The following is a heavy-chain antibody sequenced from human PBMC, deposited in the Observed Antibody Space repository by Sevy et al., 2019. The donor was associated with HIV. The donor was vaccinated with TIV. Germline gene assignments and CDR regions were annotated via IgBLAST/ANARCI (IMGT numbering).Heavy chain of an antibody. D-gene: IGHD2-15*01. CDR2: IRSKAYGGTT. V-gene: IGHV3-49*03. CDR1: GFTFGDYA. J-gene: IGHJ5*02. CDR3: TRDPIGYCSGGFGP. Sequence: GGSLRLSCTASGFTFGDYAMSWFRQAPGKGLEWVGFIRSKAYGGTTEYAASVKGRFTISRDDSKSIAYLQMNSLKTEDTAVYYCTRDPIGYCSGGFGPWGQGTLVTASS.